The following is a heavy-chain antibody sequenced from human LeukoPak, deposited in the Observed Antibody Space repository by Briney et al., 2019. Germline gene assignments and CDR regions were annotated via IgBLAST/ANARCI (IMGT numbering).Heavy chain of an antibody. V-gene: IGHV3-33*01. D-gene: IGHD3-10*01. CDR1: GFSFSTHG. CDR3: ARERGSGSYYPFDP. J-gene: IGHJ5*02. CDR2: IWYDGSHI. Sequence: GGSLRLSCVASGFSFSTHGMHWVRQAPGKGLDWVAIIWYDGSHINYADSVKGRFTISRDNAKNSLYLQMSSLRAEDTAVYYCARERGSGSYYPFDPWGQGTLVIVFS.